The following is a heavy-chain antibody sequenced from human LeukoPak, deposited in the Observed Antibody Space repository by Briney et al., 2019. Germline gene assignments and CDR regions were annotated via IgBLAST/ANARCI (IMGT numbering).Heavy chain of an antibody. CDR3: AKRGPYYYGLDV. V-gene: IGHV3-74*01. J-gene: IGHJ6*02. CDR1: GLTFSSHW. Sequence: GGSLRLSCAASGLTFSSHWMHWVRQAPGKGLVWVSRITNDGSSTTYADSVKGRFTISRDNSKNTQYLQMNSLRAEDTAVYYCAKRGPYYYGLDVWGQGTTVTVSS. CDR2: ITNDGSST.